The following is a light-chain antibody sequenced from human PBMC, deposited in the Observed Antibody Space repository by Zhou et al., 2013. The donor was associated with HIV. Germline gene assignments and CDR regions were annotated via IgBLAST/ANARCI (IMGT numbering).Light chain of an antibody. V-gene: IGKV3-15*01. J-gene: IGKJ3*01. CDR2: RAS. CDR1: QSLNGK. Sequence: EIVMTQSPPSLSVSPGERATLSCRASQSLNGKLAWYQQRPGQAPRLLIYRASTKVTGIPARFSGGGSGTEFTLTISSLQSEDFAVYFCQQYNNWPPTFGPGTTVESK. CDR3: QQYNNWPPT.